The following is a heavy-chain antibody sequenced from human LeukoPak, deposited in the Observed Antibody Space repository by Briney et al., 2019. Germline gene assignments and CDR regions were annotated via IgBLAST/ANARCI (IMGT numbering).Heavy chain of an antibody. Sequence: SETLSLTCTVSGGSISSYYWSWIRQPAGKGLEWIGEVNHSGSTNYNPSLKSRVTISVDTSKNQFSLKLSSVTAADTAVYYCARLGYCSGGSCYPFYFDYWGQGTLVTVSS. V-gene: IGHV4-59*08. J-gene: IGHJ4*02. CDR3: ARLGYCSGGSCYPFYFDY. CDR2: VNHSGST. D-gene: IGHD2-15*01. CDR1: GGSISSYY.